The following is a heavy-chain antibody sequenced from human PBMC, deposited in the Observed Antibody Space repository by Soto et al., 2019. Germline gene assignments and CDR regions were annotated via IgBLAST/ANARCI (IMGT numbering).Heavy chain of an antibody. CDR3: AKYQPPEFDP. Sequence: SRTLSLSCAISGDSVSSNSATWNWIRKSPSRGLEWLGRTYYRSKWYKEYAASVKSRITINPDTSKNQFSLKLNSVTAADTAVYYCAKYQPPEFDPWGQGIPVTVSS. D-gene: IGHD2-2*01. CDR2: TYYRSKWYK. J-gene: IGHJ5*02. CDR1: GDSVSSNSAT. V-gene: IGHV6-1*01.